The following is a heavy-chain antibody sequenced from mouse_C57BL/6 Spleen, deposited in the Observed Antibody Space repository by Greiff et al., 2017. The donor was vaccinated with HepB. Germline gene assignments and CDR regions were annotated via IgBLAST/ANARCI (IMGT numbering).Heavy chain of an antibody. J-gene: IGHJ1*03. CDR2: IDPSDSET. CDR3: AREGDGRRYFDV. Sequence: QVQLQQPGAELVRPGSSVKLSCKASGYTFTSYWMHWVKQRPIQGLEWIGNIDPSDSETHYNQKFKDKATLIVDKSSSTAYMKLSSLTSEDSAVYYCAREGDGRRYFDVWGTGTTVTVSS. D-gene: IGHD1-1*01. V-gene: IGHV1-52*01. CDR1: GYTFTSYW.